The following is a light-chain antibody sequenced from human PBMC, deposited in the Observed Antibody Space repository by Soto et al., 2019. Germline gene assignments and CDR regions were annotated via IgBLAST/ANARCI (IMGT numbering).Light chain of an antibody. CDR2: GNS. Sequence: QSVLTQPPSVSGAPGQRVTISCTGSSSNIGAGYDVHWYQQLPGTAPKLLIYGNSNRPSGVPDRFSGSKSGTSASLAITGLQAEDEADYCCQSYDSSRSGSYVFGTGTKLTVL. CDR1: SSNIGAGYD. V-gene: IGLV1-40*01. J-gene: IGLJ1*01. CDR3: QSYDSSRSGSYV.